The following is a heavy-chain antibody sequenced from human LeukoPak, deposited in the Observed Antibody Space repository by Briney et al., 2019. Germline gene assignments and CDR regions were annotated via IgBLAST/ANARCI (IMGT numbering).Heavy chain of an antibody. CDR2: INHSGST. CDR1: GGSFSGYY. J-gene: IGHJ6*03. V-gene: IGHV4-34*01. CDR3: AREHCSGGSCYSIYYYYYMDV. Sequence: SSETLSLTCAVYGGSFSGYYWSWIRQPPGKGLEWIGEINHSGSTNYNPSLKSRVTISVDTSKKQFSLKLSSVTAADTAVYYCAREHCSGGSCYSIYYYYYMDVWGKGTTVTVSS. D-gene: IGHD2-15*01.